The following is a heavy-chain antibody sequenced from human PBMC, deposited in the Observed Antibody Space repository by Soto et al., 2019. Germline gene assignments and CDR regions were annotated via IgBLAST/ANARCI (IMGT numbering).Heavy chain of an antibody. V-gene: IGHV1-24*01. J-gene: IGHJ4*02. Sequence: ASVKVSCKVSGYTLTELSMYWVRQAPGKGLEWMGGIDPKDGDTIYAQKFQGRVTMTRDTSTSTVYMELSSLRSEDTAMYYCARRGYCSGGSCPLGFDYWGQGTLVTVSS. CDR1: GYTLTELS. D-gene: IGHD2-15*01. CDR2: IDPKDGDT. CDR3: ARRGYCSGGSCPLGFDY.